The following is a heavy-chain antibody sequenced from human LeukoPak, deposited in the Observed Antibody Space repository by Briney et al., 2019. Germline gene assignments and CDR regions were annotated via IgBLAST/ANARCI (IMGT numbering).Heavy chain of an antibody. V-gene: IGHV4-39*07. Sequence: SETLSLTCTVSGGSISSSSYYWGWIRQPPGKGLEWIGSMYYSGSTYYNSSLKSRVTISVDTSKKQYSLKVNSVTAADTAMYYCARAKRQWLVGATIRGDNPPYYFDYWGQGTLVTVSS. J-gene: IGHJ4*02. CDR2: MYYSGST. CDR1: GGSISSSSYY. CDR3: ARAKRQWLVGATIRGDNPPYYFDY. D-gene: IGHD6-19*01.